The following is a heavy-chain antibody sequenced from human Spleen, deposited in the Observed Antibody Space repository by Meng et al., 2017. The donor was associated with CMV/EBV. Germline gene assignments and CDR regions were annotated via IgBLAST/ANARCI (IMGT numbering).Heavy chain of an antibody. Sequence: ASVKVSCKASGYTFTSYGISWVRQAPGQGLEWMGWINPNSGGTNYAQKFQGRVTMTRDTSISTAYMELSRLRSDDTAVYYCARVLVVVPAARPAPFDYWGQGTLVTVSS. CDR1: GYTFTSYG. J-gene: IGHJ4*02. V-gene: IGHV1-2*02. D-gene: IGHD2-2*01. CDR2: INPNSGGT. CDR3: ARVLVVVPAARPAPFDY.